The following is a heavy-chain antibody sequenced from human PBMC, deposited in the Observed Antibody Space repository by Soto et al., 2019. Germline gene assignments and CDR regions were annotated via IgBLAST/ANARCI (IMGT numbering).Heavy chain of an antibody. CDR3: AAELELPFDP. CDR1: GFTFTSSA. V-gene: IGHV1-58*01. D-gene: IGHD1-7*01. J-gene: IGHJ5*02. Sequence: SVKVSCKASGFTFTSSAVQRVRQARGQRLEWIGWIVVGSGNTNYAQKFQERVTITRDMSTSTAYMELSSLRSEDTAVYYCAAELELPFDPWGQGTLVTVSS. CDR2: IVVGSGNT.